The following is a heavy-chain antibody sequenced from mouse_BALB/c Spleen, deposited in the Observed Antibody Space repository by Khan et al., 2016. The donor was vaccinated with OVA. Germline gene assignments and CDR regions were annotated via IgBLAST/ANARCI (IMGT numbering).Heavy chain of an antibody. CDR3: ASRYGISFAY. D-gene: IGHD2-1*01. CDR2: IDPENGDI. Sequence: VQLQQSRAEIVKPGASVKLSCTSSGFNFKDYVMHWVKQRPEQGLEWIGRIDPENGDIKYDQKFKGKATITADTSSNTAYLQLSSLTSEDTAVYYGASRYGISFAYWGQGTLVTVSA. J-gene: IGHJ3*01. V-gene: IGHV14-3*02. CDR1: GFNFKDYV.